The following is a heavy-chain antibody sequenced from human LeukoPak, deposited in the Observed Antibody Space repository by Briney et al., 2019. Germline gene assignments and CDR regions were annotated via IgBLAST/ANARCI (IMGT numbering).Heavy chain of an antibody. CDR1: GGTFSSYA. V-gene: IGHV1-69*05. Sequence: GASVKVSCKASGGTFSSYAISWVRQAPGQGVEWMGGIIPIFGTANYAQKFQGRVTITTDESTSTAYMELSSLRSEDTAVYYCARATGYGGKYYFDYWGQGTLVTVSS. CDR3: ARATGYGGKYYFDY. D-gene: IGHD4-23*01. CDR2: IIPIFGTA. J-gene: IGHJ4*02.